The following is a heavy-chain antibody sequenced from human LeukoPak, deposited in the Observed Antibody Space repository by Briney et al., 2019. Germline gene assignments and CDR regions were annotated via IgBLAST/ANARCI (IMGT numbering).Heavy chain of an antibody. J-gene: IGHJ4*02. D-gene: IGHD3-10*01. CDR3: ARNYGSGSPPFDY. Sequence: GGSLRLSCAASGLTFSKYWLTWVRQAPGKGLEWVANINQDGSENNYVDSVKGRFTISRDNAKNSLYLQMNSLRAEDTAVYYCARNYGSGSPPFDYWGQGTLVTVSS. CDR2: INQDGSEN. V-gene: IGHV3-7*01. CDR1: GLTFSKYW.